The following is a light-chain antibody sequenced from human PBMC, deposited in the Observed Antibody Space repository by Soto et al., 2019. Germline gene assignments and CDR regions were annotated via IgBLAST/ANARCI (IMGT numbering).Light chain of an antibody. CDR1: KNDIGVYDF. J-gene: IGLJ1*01. Sequence: QSVRTHPPSASRSPGQSVAISCTGTKNDIGVYDFVSWYQHHPGKAPRLIIYEVVQRPSGVPDRFSGSKSGNTASLTVSGLQAADEADYFCKSYAGSNTYVFGSATKVTVL. CDR3: KSYAGSNTYV. V-gene: IGLV2-8*01. CDR2: EVV.